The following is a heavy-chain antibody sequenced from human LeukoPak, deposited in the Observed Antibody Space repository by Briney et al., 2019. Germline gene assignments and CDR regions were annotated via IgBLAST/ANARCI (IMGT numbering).Heavy chain of an antibody. CDR1: GGSFSGYL. J-gene: IGHJ4*02. D-gene: IGHD3-22*01. Sequence: SETLSLTCAVYGGSFSGYLWTWLRQSPGKGLEWIGEITSGGNRNDNPSLKSRVTISVDTSKNQFSLKLSSVTAADTAVYYCARDAYYYDSSASRLFDYWGQGTLVTVSS. V-gene: IGHV4-34*01. CDR3: ARDAYYYDSSASRLFDY. CDR2: ITSGGNR.